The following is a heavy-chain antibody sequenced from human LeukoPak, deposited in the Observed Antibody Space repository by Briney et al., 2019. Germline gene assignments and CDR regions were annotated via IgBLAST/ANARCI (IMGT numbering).Heavy chain of an antibody. Sequence: SETLSLTCTVSGGSISSYYWSWIRQPAGKGLEWIGHIYNSGSTNYNPSLKGRVTMSVATSKNQFSLHLSSVTAAGTAVYYCARSAFLVTAPGLYYFDYWGQGTLVAVSS. CDR3: ARSAFLVTAPGLYYFDY. D-gene: IGHD6-13*01. V-gene: IGHV4-4*07. CDR2: IYNSGST. CDR1: GGSISSYY. J-gene: IGHJ4*02.